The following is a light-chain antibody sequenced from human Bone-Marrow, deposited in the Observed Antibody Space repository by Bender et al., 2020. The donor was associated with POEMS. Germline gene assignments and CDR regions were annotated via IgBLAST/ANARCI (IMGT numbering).Light chain of an antibody. Sequence: QSVVTQPPSLSEAPRQRVTISCSGSSSNIGNHGVNWYQQLPGEAPKLLIYYDDLLTPGVSDRFSASKSGTSASLAISELQSEDEDLDYCSACDDRLGGSVIGGGTKVTVL. V-gene: IGLV1-36*01. J-gene: IGLJ2*01. CDR1: SSNIGNHG. CDR2: YDD. CDR3: SACDDRLGGSV.